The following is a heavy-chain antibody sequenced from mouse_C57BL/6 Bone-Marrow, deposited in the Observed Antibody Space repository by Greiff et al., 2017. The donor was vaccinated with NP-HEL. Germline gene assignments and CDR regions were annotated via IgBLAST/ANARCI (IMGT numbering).Heavy chain of an antibody. CDR3: AREGYDEDYFDY. J-gene: IGHJ2*01. V-gene: IGHV1-64*01. D-gene: IGHD2-12*01. CDR1: GYTFTSYW. Sequence: QVQLQQSGAELVKPGASVKLSCKASGYTFTSYWMHWVKQRPGQGLEWIGMIHPNSGSTNYNEKFKSKATLTVDKSSSTAYMQLSSLTSEDSAVYYCAREGYDEDYFDYWGQGTTLTVSS. CDR2: IHPNSGST.